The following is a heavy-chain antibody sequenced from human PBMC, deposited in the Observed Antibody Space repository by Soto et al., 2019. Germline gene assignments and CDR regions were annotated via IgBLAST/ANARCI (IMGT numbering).Heavy chain of an antibody. V-gene: IGHV3-9*01. CDR1: GFTFDDYA. J-gene: IGHJ3*02. CDR2: ISWNSGSI. CDR3: EKGWEQWLAYDAFDI. Sequence: GGSLRLSCAASGFTFDDYAMHWVRQAQGKGLEWVSGISWNSGSIGYADSVKGRFTISRDTAKNSLYLQMNSLRAEDTALYYCEKGWEQWLAYDAFDIWGQGTMVTVSS. D-gene: IGHD6-19*01.